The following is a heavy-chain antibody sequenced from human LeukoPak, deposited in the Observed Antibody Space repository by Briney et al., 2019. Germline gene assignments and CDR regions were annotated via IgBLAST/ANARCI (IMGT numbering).Heavy chain of an antibody. CDR1: GGSISSYF. V-gene: IGHV4-59*08. CDR3: ARSSFGRPDV. D-gene: IGHD3-16*01. J-gene: IGHJ6*02. Sequence: SETLSLTCTVSGGSISSYFWSWIRQPPGKGLEWIGYIDYSGSTNYNPSLKSRVTISVDTSKSQFSLKLSSVTAADTAVYFCARSSFGRPDVWGQGTTVTVSS. CDR2: IDYSGST.